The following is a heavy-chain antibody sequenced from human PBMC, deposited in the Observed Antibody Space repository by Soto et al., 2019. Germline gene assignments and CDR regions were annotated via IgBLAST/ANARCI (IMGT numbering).Heavy chain of an antibody. Sequence: TLSLTCTVSGGSVSSGSYYWSWIRQPPGKALEWLAVIYWDDDKRYSPSLKSRLTITKDTSKNQVVLTMTNMDPVDTATYYCAHIYDSSGYSPYWGQGTLVTVSS. J-gene: IGHJ4*02. CDR3: AHIYDSSGYSPY. V-gene: IGHV2-5*08. CDR1: GGSVSSGSYY. CDR2: IYWDDDK. D-gene: IGHD3-22*01.